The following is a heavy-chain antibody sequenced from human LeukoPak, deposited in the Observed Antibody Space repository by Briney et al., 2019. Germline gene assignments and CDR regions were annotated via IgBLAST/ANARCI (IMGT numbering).Heavy chain of an antibody. J-gene: IGHJ4*02. Sequence: GGSLRLFCAASGFTFSSYSMNWVRQAPGKGLEWVSSISSSSSYIYYADSVKGRFTISRDNAKNSLYLQMNSLRAEDMAVYYCARYYYGSGSYYNEYYFDYWGQGTLVTVSS. CDR3: ARYYYGSGSYYNEYYFDY. CDR1: GFTFSSYS. CDR2: ISSSSSYI. V-gene: IGHV3-21*01. D-gene: IGHD3-10*01.